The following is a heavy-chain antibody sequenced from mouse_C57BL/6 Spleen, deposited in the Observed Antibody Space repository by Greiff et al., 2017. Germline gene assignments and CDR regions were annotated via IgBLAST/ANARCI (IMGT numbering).Heavy chain of an antibody. D-gene: IGHD4-1*01. J-gene: IGHJ3*01. CDR3: ARWDEGFAY. V-gene: IGHV5-12*01. CDR1: GFTFSDYY. Sequence: EVKLVESGGGLVQPGGSLKLSCAASGFTFSDYYMYWVRQTPEKRLEWVAYISNGGGSTYYPDTVKGRFTISRDNAKNTLYLQMSRLKSEDTAMYYCARWDEGFAYWGQGTLVTVSA. CDR2: ISNGGGST.